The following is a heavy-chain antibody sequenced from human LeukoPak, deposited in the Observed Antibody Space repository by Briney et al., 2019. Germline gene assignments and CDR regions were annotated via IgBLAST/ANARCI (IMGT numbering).Heavy chain of an antibody. CDR1: GFTFSNYW. V-gene: IGHV4-4*02. CDR3: AREVRFSMVRGEIDC. D-gene: IGHD3-10*01. CDR2: IYYSGNT. Sequence: GSLRLSCAASGFTFSNYWMSWVRQPPGKGLEWIGEIYYSGNTNYNPSLKSRVTISIDKSKNQFSLKLSSVTAADTAVYYCAREVRFSMVRGEIDCWGQGTLVTVSS. J-gene: IGHJ4*02.